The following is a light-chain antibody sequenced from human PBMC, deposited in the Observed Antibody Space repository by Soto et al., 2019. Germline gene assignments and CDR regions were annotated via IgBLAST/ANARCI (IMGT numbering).Light chain of an antibody. J-gene: IGLJ1*01. Sequence: QSVLTQPASVFGSPGQSITISCTGTSSDVGGYNFVSWYQQHPGKAPKLMIYEVSNRPSGVSNRFSGSKSGNTASLTISGLQPEDEADYYCSSYTPSSTVVFGTGTKFTVL. CDR3: SSYTPSSTVV. CDR2: EVS. V-gene: IGLV2-14*03. CDR1: SSDVGGYNF.